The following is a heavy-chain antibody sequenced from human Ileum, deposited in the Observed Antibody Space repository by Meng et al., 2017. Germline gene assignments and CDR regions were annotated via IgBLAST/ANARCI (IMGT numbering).Heavy chain of an antibody. CDR3: VREFRGGYFDY. J-gene: IGHJ4*02. CDR2: SNPGGGST. Sequence: HVQLGQSGAGVKKPGASGKVSCKSSEYSFSNYYLHWMRQAPGQGLEWLGVSNPGGGSTNYAQKFQGRVTMTRDTSANTVYMELGSLKSEDTAVYYCVREFRGGYFDYWGQGTLVTVSS. D-gene: IGHD3-16*01. CDR1: EYSFSNYY. V-gene: IGHV1-46*01.